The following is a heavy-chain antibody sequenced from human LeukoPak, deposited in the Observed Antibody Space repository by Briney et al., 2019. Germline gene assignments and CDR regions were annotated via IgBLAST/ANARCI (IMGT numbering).Heavy chain of an antibody. Sequence: SVKVSCKASGDSFTFTSHAITWVRQAPRQGLEWMGGFIPIYGSANYAQKFQGRVTIISDEATRTVYMELSSLRPEDSAVYYCAGFFYDNSGDAFDIWGQGTMVTVSS. CDR1: GDSFTFTSHA. D-gene: IGHD3-22*01. J-gene: IGHJ3*02. V-gene: IGHV1-69*13. CDR2: FIPIYGSA. CDR3: AGFFYDNSGDAFDI.